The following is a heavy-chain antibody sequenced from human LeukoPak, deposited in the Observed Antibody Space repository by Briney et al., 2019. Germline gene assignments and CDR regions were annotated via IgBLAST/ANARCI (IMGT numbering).Heavy chain of an antibody. CDR1: GYTFTSYG. D-gene: IGHD3-22*01. J-gene: IGHJ4*02. V-gene: IGHV1-18*01. Sequence: GASVKVSCKASGYTFTSYGISWVRQAPGQGLEWMGWISAYNGNTNYAQKLQGRVTMTTDTSTSTAYMELRSLRSDDTAVYYCARDADYYDSSGYPGYWGQGTLATVSS. CDR2: ISAYNGNT. CDR3: ARDADYYDSSGYPGY.